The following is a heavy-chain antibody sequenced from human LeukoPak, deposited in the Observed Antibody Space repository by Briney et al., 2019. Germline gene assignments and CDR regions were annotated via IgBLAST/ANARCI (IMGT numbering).Heavy chain of an antibody. Sequence: KSSETLSLTCTVSGGSISSYYWSWIRQPPGKGLEWIGYIYYSGSTNYNPSLKSRVTISVDTSKNQFSLKLSSVTAADTAVYYCARVRGDGAYYYVSGSSPIDYWGQGTLVTVSS. CDR3: ARVRGDGAYYYVSGSSPIDY. CDR1: GGSISSYY. CDR2: IYYSGST. V-gene: IGHV4-59*08. J-gene: IGHJ4*02. D-gene: IGHD3-10*01.